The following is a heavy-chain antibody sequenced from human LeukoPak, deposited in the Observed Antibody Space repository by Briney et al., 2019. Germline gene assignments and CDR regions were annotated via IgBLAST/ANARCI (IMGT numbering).Heavy chain of an antibody. CDR3: ARPQGRMVRGTNFDY. CDR1: GFTFSSYV. J-gene: IGHJ4*02. V-gene: IGHV3-30-3*01. CDR2: ISYDGSNI. Sequence: GRSLRLSCAASGFTFSSYVMHWVRQAPGKGLEWVAVISYDGSNIYYADSVKGRFTISRDNSKNTLYLQMNSLRAEDTAVYYCARPQGRMVRGTNFDYWGQGTLVTVSS. D-gene: IGHD3-10*01.